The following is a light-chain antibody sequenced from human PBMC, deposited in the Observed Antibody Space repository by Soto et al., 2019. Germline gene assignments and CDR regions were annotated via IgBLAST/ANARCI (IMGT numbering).Light chain of an antibody. V-gene: IGLV2-14*01. J-gene: IGLJ2*01. CDR3: SSSTSSNTLI. CDR2: EVS. CDR1: SSDIAGYNS. Sequence: QSALTQPASVSGSPGQSITISCTGTSSDIAGYNSVSWYQQHPGKVPKLMIYEVSNRPSGISNRFSGSKSGNTASLTISGLQAEDEADYYCSSSTSSNTLIFGGGTKLTVL.